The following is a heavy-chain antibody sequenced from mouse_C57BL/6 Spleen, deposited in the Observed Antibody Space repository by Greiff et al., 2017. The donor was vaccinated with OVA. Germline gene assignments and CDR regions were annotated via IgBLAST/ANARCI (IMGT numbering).Heavy chain of an antibody. Sequence: EVMLVESEGGLVQPGSSMKLSCTASGFTFSDYYMAWVRQVPEKGLEWVANINYDGSSTYYLDSLKSRFIFSRDTEKNILYLQMSSLKSEDTATYYCARAGLGPYYFDYWGQGTTLTVSS. CDR1: GFTFSDYY. CDR3: ARAGLGPYYFDY. D-gene: IGHD4-1*01. V-gene: IGHV5-16*01. J-gene: IGHJ2*01. CDR2: INYDGSST.